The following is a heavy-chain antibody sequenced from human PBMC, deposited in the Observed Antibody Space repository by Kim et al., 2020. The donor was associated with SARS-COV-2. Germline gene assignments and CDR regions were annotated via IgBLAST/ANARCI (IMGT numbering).Heavy chain of an antibody. CDR2: ISSSSSYI. Sequence: GGSLRLSCAASGFTFSSYSMNWVRQAPGKGLEWVSSISSSSSYIYYADSVKGRFTISRDNAKNSLYLQMNSLRAEDTAVYYCARDLPGGAADIWGQGTMVTVSS. CDR3: ARDLPGGAADI. J-gene: IGHJ3*02. D-gene: IGHD6-25*01. CDR1: GFTFSSYS. V-gene: IGHV3-21*04.